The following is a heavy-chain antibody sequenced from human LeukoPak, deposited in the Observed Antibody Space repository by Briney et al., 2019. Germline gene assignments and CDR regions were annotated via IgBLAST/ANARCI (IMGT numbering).Heavy chain of an antibody. Sequence: GGSLRLSCAASGFTFSSYGMSWVRQAPGKGLEWVSGINWNGGSTGYADSVKGRFTISRDNAKNSLYLQMNSLRAEDTALYYCSGGYYYYMDVWGKGTTVTISS. D-gene: IGHD4-23*01. J-gene: IGHJ6*03. CDR1: GFTFSSYG. CDR2: INWNGGST. CDR3: SGGYYYYMDV. V-gene: IGHV3-20*04.